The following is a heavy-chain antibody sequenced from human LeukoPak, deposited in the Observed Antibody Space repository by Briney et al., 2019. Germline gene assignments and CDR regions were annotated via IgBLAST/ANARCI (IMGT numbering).Heavy chain of an antibody. D-gene: IGHD3-10*01. V-gene: IGHV4-31*03. CDR3: ARAGFGESYYYYYYMDV. CDR2: IYYSGST. CDR1: GGSISSGGYY. Sequence: SQTLSLTCTVSGGSISSGGYYWSWIRQHPGKGLEWIRYIYYSGSTYYNPSLKSRVTISVDTSKNQFSLKLSSVTAADTAVYYCARAGFGESYYYYYYMDVWGKGTTVTVSS. J-gene: IGHJ6*03.